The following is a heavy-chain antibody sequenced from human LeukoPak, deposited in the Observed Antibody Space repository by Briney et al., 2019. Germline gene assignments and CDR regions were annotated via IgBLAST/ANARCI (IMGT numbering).Heavy chain of an antibody. CDR2: IHSSGTT. J-gene: IGHJ6*02. V-gene: IGHV3-66*01. D-gene: IGHD3-10*01. CDR3: AGRDRGYYYGLDL. CDR1: GFTVSSNY. Sequence: PGGSLRLSCAASGFTVSSNYMSWVRQAPVEGLEWVSVIHSSGTTVYASSVKGRFTISRDHSKNTLYLQMNGLRAEDSGVYYCAGRDRGYYYGLDLWGQGTTVTVSS.